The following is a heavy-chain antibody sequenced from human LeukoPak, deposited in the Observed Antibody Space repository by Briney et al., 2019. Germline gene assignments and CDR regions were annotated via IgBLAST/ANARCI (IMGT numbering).Heavy chain of an antibody. V-gene: IGHV3-23*01. J-gene: IGHJ4*02. CDR1: GFTFSSYA. CDR3: AKDLGYNYGTKLDY. CDR2: ISGSGGST. Sequence: GGSLRLSCAASGFTFSSYAMSWVRQAPGKGLEWVSAISGSGGSTYYADSVRGRFTISRDTSKNTLYLQMYGLRAVDTAVYFCAKDLGYNYGTKLDYWGQGTLVTVSS. D-gene: IGHD5-18*01.